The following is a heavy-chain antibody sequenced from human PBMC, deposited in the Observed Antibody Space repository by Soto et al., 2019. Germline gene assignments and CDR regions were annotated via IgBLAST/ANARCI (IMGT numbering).Heavy chain of an antibody. V-gene: IGHV4-31*03. CDR3: ARGMKTAVFYGMDV. CDR1: GGSISSGDYF. D-gene: IGHD2-2*01. Sequence: SETLSLTCTVSGGSISSGDYFWSWIRQHPGKGLEWIGYVSYIGSTYFNPSLKRRGTISVDTSKNQFSLKLNSVTAADTALYYCARGMKTAVFYGMDVWGQGTTVTVSS. CDR2: VSYIGST. J-gene: IGHJ6*02.